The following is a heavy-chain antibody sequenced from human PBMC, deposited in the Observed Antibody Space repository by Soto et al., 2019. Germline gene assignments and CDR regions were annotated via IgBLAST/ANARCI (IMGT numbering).Heavy chain of an antibody. Sequence: QVQLVQSGAEVKKPGASVKVSCKASGYTFTGYYMHWVRQAPGQGLEWMGWINPNSGGTNYAQKFQGWVTMTRDTSISTAYMELSRLRSDDTAVYYCAREGTNCSSTSCPLDYWGQGTLVTVSS. D-gene: IGHD2-2*01. V-gene: IGHV1-2*04. CDR2: INPNSGGT. J-gene: IGHJ4*02. CDR3: AREGTNCSSTSCPLDY. CDR1: GYTFTGYY.